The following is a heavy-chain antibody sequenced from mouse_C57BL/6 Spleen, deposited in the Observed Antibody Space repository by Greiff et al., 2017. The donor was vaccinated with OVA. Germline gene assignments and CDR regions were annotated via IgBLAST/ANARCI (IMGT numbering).Heavy chain of an antibody. J-gene: IGHJ2*01. Sequence: VKLVESGPGLVAPSQSLSITCTVSGFSLTSYAISWVRQPPGKGLEWLGVIWTGGGTNYNSALKSRLSISKDNSKSQVFLKMNSLQTDDTARYYCARMPPDYYGSSYFDYWGQGTTLTVSS. CDR2: IWTGGGT. CDR1: GFSLTSYA. V-gene: IGHV2-9-1*01. D-gene: IGHD1-1*01. CDR3: ARMPPDYYGSSYFDY.